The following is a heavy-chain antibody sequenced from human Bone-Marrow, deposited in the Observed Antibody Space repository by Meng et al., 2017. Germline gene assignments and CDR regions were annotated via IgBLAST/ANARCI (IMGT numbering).Heavy chain of an antibody. J-gene: IGHJ2*01. V-gene: IGHV1-18*01. CDR2: ISAYNGNT. D-gene: IGHD6-13*01. CDR3: ARQDQKAAAGTFSPGYFDL. CDR1: GYTFTSYG. Sequence: ASVKVSCKASGYTFTSYGISWVRQAPGQGLEWMGWISAYNGNTNYAQKLQGRVTMTTDTSTSTAYMELRSLRSDDTAVYYCARQDQKAAAGTFSPGYFDLWGRGTLVTVSS.